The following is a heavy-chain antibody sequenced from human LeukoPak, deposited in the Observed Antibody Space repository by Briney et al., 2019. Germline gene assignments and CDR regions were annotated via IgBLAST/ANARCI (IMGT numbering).Heavy chain of an antibody. J-gene: IGHJ4*02. CDR1: GFTFSSYS. CDR3: ARAGTGLWFGELFSY. CDR2: ISSSSSYI. D-gene: IGHD3-10*01. Sequence: PGGSLRLSCAASGFTFSSYSMNWVRQAPGKGLEWVSSISSSSSYIYYADSVKGRFTISRDNAKNSLYLQMNSLRAEDTAVYYCARAGTGLWFGELFSYWGQGTLVIVSS. V-gene: IGHV3-21*01.